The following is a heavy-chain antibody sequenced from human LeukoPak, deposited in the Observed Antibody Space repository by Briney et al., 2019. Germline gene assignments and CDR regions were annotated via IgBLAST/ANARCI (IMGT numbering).Heavy chain of an antibody. CDR1: GGTFSSYA. J-gene: IGHJ3*02. V-gene: IGHV1-69*13. CDR2: IIPIFGTA. D-gene: IGHD4-17*01. Sequence: SVKVSCKASGGTFSSYAISWVRQAPGQGLEWMGGIIPIFGTANYAQKFQGRVTITADESTSTAYMELSSLRAEDTAVYYCAREGSTVTTVAFDIWGQGTMVTVSS. CDR3: AREGSTVTTVAFDI.